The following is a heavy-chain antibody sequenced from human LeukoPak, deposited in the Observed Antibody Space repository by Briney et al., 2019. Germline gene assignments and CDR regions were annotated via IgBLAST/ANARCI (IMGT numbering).Heavy chain of an antibody. J-gene: IGHJ5*02. V-gene: IGHV3-33*01. Sequence: GGSLRLSCAASGFTFSSYGMHWVRQAPGKGLEWVAVIWYDGSNKYYADSVKGRFTISRDNSKNTLYLQMNSLRAEDTAVYYCTRDGFATADPRSYNWFDPWGQGTLVTVSS. CDR2: IWYDGSNK. CDR1: GFTFSSYG. D-gene: IGHD2-15*01. CDR3: TRDGFATADPRSYNWFDP.